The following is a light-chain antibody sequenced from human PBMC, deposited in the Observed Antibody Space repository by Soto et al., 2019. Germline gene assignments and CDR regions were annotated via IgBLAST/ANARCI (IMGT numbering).Light chain of an antibody. CDR1: QGISSY. J-gene: IGKJ2*01. V-gene: IGKV1-9*01. CDR2: AAS. Sequence: IQLTQSPSSLSASVGDRVTITCRASQGISSYLAWYQQKPGKAPKLLIYAASTLQSGVPSRFSGSGSGTDFTLTISSLPPEDFATYYWQQLNRYPRGYTFGQGTKLEIK. CDR3: QQLNRYPRGYT.